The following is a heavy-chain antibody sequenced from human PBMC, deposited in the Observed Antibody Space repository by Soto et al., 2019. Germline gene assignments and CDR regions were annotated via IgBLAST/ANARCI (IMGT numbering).Heavy chain of an antibody. V-gene: IGHV4-39*01. J-gene: IGHJ5*02. Sequence: PSETLSLTCTFSGGSISSSNYYWAWIRQSPGKGLEWIGSVYYNGFTYYNPSLKSRVTISVDTSKNQFSLKLTSVTAADTAVYYCARMGDFWSGPGELDPWGQGTLVTVS. D-gene: IGHD3-3*01. CDR2: VYYNGFT. CDR3: ARMGDFWSGPGELDP. CDR1: GGSISSSNYY.